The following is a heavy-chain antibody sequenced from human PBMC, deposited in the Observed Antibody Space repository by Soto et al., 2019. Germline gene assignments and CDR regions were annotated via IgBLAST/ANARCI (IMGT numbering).Heavy chain of an antibody. CDR1: GYTFTSYD. V-gene: IGHV1-8*01. CDR3: TREYLGIWGIYRPDVFDI. Sequence: GPSVKVSCKASGYTFTSYDINWVRQATGQGLEWMGWMNPNSGNTGYAQKFQGRVTMTTNTSISTAYMELSSLRSDDTAVYYCTREYLGIWGIYRPDVFDIWGQGTMVTVSS. D-gene: IGHD3-16*02. CDR2: MNPNSGNT. J-gene: IGHJ3*02.